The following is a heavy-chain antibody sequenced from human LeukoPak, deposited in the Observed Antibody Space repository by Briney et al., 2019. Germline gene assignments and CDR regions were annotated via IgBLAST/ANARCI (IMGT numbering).Heavy chain of an antibody. CDR1: GFTFSDYY. V-gene: IGHV3-11*01. CDR3: ARDRFYGSGSYAHFDY. J-gene: IGHJ4*02. CDR2: ISSSGSTI. Sequence: GGSLRLSCAASGFTFSDYYMSWLRQAPGKGLEWVSYISSSGSTIYYADSVKGRFTISRDNAKNSLYLQMNSLRAEDTAVYYCARDRFYGSGSYAHFDYWGQGTLVTVSS. D-gene: IGHD3-10*01.